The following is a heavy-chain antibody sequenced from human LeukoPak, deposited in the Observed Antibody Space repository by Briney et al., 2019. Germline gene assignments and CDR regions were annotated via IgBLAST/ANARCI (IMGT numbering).Heavy chain of an antibody. CDR3: ARVVVAGSRYFDY. Sequence: PSETLSPTCTVSGDSFSYFYWSWIRQPPGKGLEWIGYIYNSGSTSYNPSLKSRVTISLDTSQNQFSLKLSSLTAADTAVYYCARVVVAGSRYFDYWGQGTLVTVSS. V-gene: IGHV4-59*01. D-gene: IGHD6-19*01. CDR2: IYNSGST. CDR1: GDSFSYFY. J-gene: IGHJ4*02.